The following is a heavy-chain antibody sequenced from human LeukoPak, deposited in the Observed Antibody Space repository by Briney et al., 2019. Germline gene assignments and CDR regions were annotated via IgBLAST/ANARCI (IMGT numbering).Heavy chain of an antibody. V-gene: IGHV1-18*01. J-gene: IGHJ4*02. CDR3: ARDLISSGSSHVVY. CDR2: ISAYNGNT. CDR1: GYTFTSYG. Sequence: GASVKVSCKASGYTFTSYGISWVRQAPGQGLEWMGWISAYNGNTNYAQKLQGRVTMTTDTSTSTAYMELRSLRSDDTAVYYCARDLISSGSSHVVYWGQGTLVTVSS. D-gene: IGHD3-10*01.